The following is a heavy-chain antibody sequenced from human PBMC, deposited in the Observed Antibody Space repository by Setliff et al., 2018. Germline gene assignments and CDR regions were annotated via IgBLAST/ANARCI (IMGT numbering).Heavy chain of an antibody. J-gene: IGHJ6*03. Sequence: GESLTPSRKGPGYNVASYWIAWGRQMPGQGLEWMGIIYPDDYDTRYSQSFQGQVTISADKSISTAYLQWSSLKASDTAMYYCARQNGSTLIHFYYYMDVWGKGTTVTVSS. V-gene: IGHV5-51*01. CDR1: GYNVASYW. CDR2: IYPDDYDT. D-gene: IGHD2-2*01. CDR3: ARQNGSTLIHFYYYMDV.